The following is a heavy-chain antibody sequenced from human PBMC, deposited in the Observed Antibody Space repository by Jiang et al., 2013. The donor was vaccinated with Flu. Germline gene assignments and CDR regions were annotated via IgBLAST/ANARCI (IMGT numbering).Heavy chain of an antibody. CDR2: IYYSGST. D-gene: IGHD2-21*01. V-gene: IGHV4-59*01. J-gene: IGHJ4*02. Sequence: KGLEWIGYIYYSGSTNYNPSLKSRVTISVDTSKNQFSLKLSSVTAADTAVYYCARGQMIGRASEPDYWGQGTLVTVSS. CDR3: ARGQMIGRASEPDY.